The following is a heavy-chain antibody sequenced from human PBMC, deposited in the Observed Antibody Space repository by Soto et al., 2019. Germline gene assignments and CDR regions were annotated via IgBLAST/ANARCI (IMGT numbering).Heavy chain of an antibody. D-gene: IGHD1-1*01. CDR2: INPDGSRT. J-gene: IGHJ5*02. CDR3: AKVATGSYNWFDP. Sequence: EVQLVESGGDLVQPGGSLRLSCAASGFTFNNYWMHWVRQAPGKGLVWVSRINPDGSRTSYADSVKGRFSISRDNAKNTLYLQMDRLTAEDTAVYYCAKVATGSYNWFDPWGQATLVPFSS. CDR1: GFTFNNYW. V-gene: IGHV3-74*01.